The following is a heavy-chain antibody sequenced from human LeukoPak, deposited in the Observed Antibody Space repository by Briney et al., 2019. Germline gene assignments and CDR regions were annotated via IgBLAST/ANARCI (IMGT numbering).Heavy chain of an antibody. CDR3: ARGRTTVTIFALTKAFDI. D-gene: IGHD4-17*01. CDR2: ISSSSSYI. Sequence: PGGSLRLSCAASGFTFSSYSMNWVRQAPGKGLEWVSSISSSSSYIYYADSVKGRFTISRDNAKNSLYLQMNSLRAEDTAVYYCARGRTTVTIFALTKAFDIWGQGTMVTVSS. CDR1: GFTFSSYS. J-gene: IGHJ3*02. V-gene: IGHV3-21*01.